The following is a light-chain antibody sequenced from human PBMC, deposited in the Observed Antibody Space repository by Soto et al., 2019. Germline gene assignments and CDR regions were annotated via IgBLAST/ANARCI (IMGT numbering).Light chain of an antibody. J-gene: IGKJ1*01. CDR3: QQYYTTPLT. CDR2: WAS. Sequence: DIVMTQSPDSRAVSLGERATINCKSSQSVLYSSNNDNCLAWYQQKPGQPPKLLIYWASSRESGVPDRFSGSGSGTDFTLTISSLQAEDVAVYFCQQYYTTPLTFGQGTRVEVK. V-gene: IGKV4-1*01. CDR1: QSVLYSSNNDNC.